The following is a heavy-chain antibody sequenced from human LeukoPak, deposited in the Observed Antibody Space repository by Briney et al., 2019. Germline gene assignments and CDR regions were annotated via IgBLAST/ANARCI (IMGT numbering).Heavy chain of an antibody. CDR1: GGSISSYY. V-gene: IGHV4-59*08. J-gene: IGHJ5*02. CDR2: IYYSGST. D-gene: IGHD4-17*01. CDR3: ARRRGDGDYRPES. Sequence: PSEILSLTCTVSGGSISSYYWSWIRQPPGKGLEWIGYIYYSGSTNYNPSLKSRVTISVDTSKNQFSLTLTSVTAADTSVYYCARRRGDGDYRPESWGQGTLVTVSS.